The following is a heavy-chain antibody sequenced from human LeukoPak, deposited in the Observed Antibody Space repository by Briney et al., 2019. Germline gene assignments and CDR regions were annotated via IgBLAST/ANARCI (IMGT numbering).Heavy chain of an antibody. CDR2: IIPILGIA. J-gene: IGHJ1*01. V-gene: IGHV1-69*04. CDR1: GGTFSSYA. D-gene: IGHD2-15*01. CDR3: ASRCSGGSCYSGYFQH. Sequence: SVKLSCKASGGTFSSYAISWVRQAPGQGLEWMGRIIPILGIANYAQKFKGRVKIPADKSTRTAYMEWSSLRSEDKAVYYCASRCSGGSCYSGYFQHWGQGTLVTVSS.